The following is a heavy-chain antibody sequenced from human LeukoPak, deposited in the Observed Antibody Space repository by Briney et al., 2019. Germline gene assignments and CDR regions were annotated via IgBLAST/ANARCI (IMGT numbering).Heavy chain of an antibody. V-gene: IGHV4-38-2*02. Sequence: SETLSLTCTVSGYSISSGYYWGWIRQPPGKGLEWIGSIYHSGSTYYNPSLKSRVTISVDTSKNQFSLRLSSVTAADTAVYYCARVTGYVMEDYFDYWGQGTLVTVSS. CDR3: ARVTGYVMEDYFDY. CDR2: IYHSGST. D-gene: IGHD6-13*01. CDR1: GYSISSGYY. J-gene: IGHJ4*02.